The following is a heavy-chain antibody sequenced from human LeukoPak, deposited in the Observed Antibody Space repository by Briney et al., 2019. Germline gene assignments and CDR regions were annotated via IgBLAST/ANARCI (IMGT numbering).Heavy chain of an antibody. CDR3: AGSMVRGVIKLDY. CDR1: GYSISSGYY. Sequence: SETLSLTCAVSGYSISSGYYWGWIRQPPGKGLEWIGSIYHSGSTYYNPSFKSRVTISVDTSKNQFSLKLSSVTAADTAVYYCAGSMVRGVIKLDYWGQGTLVTVSS. CDR2: IYHSGST. D-gene: IGHD3-10*01. J-gene: IGHJ4*02. V-gene: IGHV4-38-2*01.